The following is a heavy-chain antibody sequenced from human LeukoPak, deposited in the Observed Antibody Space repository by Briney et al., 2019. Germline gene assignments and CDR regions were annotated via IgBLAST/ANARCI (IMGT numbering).Heavy chain of an antibody. Sequence: PGGSLRLSCAASGFTFSSYWMSWVRQAPGKGLEWVANIKQDGSEKYYADSVKGRFTISRDNSKNTLYLQMNSLRAEDTAVYYCAKLREPFDYWGQGTLVTVSS. J-gene: IGHJ4*02. CDR2: IKQDGSEK. CDR1: GFTFSSYW. V-gene: IGHV3-7*01. CDR3: AKLREPFDY. D-gene: IGHD1-14*01.